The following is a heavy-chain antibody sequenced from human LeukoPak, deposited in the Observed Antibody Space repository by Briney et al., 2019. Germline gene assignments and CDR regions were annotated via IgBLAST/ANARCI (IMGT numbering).Heavy chain of an antibody. CDR1: GYTFTSYD. V-gene: IGHV1-8*01. D-gene: IGHD2-21*02. CDR3: ARGQPHCGGDCYFDY. Sequence: ASVKVSCKASGYTFTSYDINWVRQATGQGLEWMGWMNPNSGDTGYAQKFQGRVTMTRNTSISTAYMELSSLRSEDTAVYYCARGQPHCGGDCYFDYWGQGTLVTVSS. CDR2: MNPNSGDT. J-gene: IGHJ4*02.